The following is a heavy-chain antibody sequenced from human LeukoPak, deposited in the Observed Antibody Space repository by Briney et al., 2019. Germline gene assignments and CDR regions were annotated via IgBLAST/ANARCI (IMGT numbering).Heavy chain of an antibody. J-gene: IGHJ4*02. V-gene: IGHV4-34*01. CDR1: GGSFRGYY. Sequence: PSETLSLTCAVYGGSFRGYYWSWIRQPPGKGLEWIGEINHSGSTNSNPCLKSRVTISGDTSKYQFSRKLSSVTAAETAVYYCVRGPVRGVKNYWGQGTLVTVSS. CDR3: VRGPVRGVKNY. D-gene: IGHD3-10*01. CDR2: INHSGST.